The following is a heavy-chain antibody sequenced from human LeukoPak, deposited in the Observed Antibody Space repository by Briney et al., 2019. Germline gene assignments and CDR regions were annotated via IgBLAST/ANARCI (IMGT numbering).Heavy chain of an antibody. CDR2: IYPGDSDT. Sequence: GESLKISCKGSGYSFTSYWIGWVRQMPGKGLEWMGIIYPGDSDTRYSPSFHGQVTISADKSISTAYLQWSSLKASDTAMYYCASGGSWDYYYYSMDVWGQGTTVTVSS. V-gene: IGHV5-51*01. D-gene: IGHD1-26*01. CDR1: GYSFTSYW. J-gene: IGHJ6*02. CDR3: ASGGSWDYYYYSMDV.